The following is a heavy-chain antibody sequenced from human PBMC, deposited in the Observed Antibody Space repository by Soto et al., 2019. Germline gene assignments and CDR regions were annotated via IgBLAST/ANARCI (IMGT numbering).Heavy chain of an antibody. CDR2: ISYDGSNK. CDR3: AVGYCSSTSCYAPRLYYYGMDV. Sequence: GGSLRLSCAASGFTFSSYGMHWVRQAPGKGLEWVAVISYDGSNKYYADYVKGRFTISRDNSKNTLYLQMNSLRAEDTAVYYCAVGYCSSTSCYAPRLYYYGMDVWGQGTTVTVSS. CDR1: GFTFSSYG. J-gene: IGHJ6*02. D-gene: IGHD2-2*01. V-gene: IGHV3-30*03.